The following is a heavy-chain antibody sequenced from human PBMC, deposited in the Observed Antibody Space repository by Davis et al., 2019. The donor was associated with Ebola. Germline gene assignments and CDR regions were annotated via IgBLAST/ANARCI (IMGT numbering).Heavy chain of an antibody. Sequence: PSETLSLTCAVSGGSISSGGYSWSWIRQPPGKGLEWIGYIYYSGSTYYNPSLKSRVTISVDRSKNQFSLKLSSVTAADTAVYYCARVLVPGRWFDPWGQGTLVTVSS. CDR1: GGSISSGGYS. V-gene: IGHV4-30-2*01. CDR3: ARVLVPGRWFDP. CDR2: IYYSGST. J-gene: IGHJ5*02. D-gene: IGHD2-2*01.